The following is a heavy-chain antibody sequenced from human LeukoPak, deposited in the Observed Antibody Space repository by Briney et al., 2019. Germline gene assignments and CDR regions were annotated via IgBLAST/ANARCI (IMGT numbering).Heavy chain of an antibody. Sequence: GGSLRLSCAASGFTFSSYGMHWVRQAPGEGLEWVAVIWYDGSNKYYADSVKGRFTISRDNFKNTMYLQMNSLRAEDTAVYYCARDELAVAKKGFLDSWGQGTLVTVSS. J-gene: IGHJ4*02. CDR1: GFTFSSYG. CDR2: IWYDGSNK. CDR3: ARDELAVAKKGFLDS. V-gene: IGHV3-33*01. D-gene: IGHD6-19*01.